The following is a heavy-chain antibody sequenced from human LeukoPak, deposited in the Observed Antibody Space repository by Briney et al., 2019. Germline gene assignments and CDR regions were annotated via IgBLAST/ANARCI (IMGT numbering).Heavy chain of an antibody. V-gene: IGHV5-51*01. CDR3: ATGGIYSSNFDY. J-gene: IGHJ4*02. CDR2: IYPGDSEI. Sequence: GESLKISCKGSGYTFIRFWIGWVRQMPGKGLEWMGIIYPGDSEIRYSPSFQGQVTISVDKSISTAYLQWSSLKASDTAVYYCATGGIYSSNFDYWGQGTLVTVSS. D-gene: IGHD5-18*01. CDR1: GYTFIRFW.